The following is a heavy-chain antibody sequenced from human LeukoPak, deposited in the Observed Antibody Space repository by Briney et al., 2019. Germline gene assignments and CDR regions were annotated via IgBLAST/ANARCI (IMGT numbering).Heavy chain of an antibody. Sequence: ASVEVSCKASGYTFTSYGISWVRQAPGQGLEWMGWISAYNGNTNYAQKLQGRVTMTTDTSTSTAYMELRSLRSDGTAVYYCARWESSGWYAFWGQGTLVTVSS. D-gene: IGHD6-19*01. CDR2: ISAYNGNT. V-gene: IGHV1-18*01. CDR3: ARWESSGWYAF. CDR1: GYTFTSYG. J-gene: IGHJ4*02.